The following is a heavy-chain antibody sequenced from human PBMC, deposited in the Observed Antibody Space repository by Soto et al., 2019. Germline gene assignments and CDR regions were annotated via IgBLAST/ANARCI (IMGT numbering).Heavy chain of an antibody. J-gene: IGHJ4*02. CDR1: GFTFSSYG. CDR3: AKDGLGYSSGWYYLDY. Sequence: PGGSRRLSCAASGFTFSSYGMHWVRQAPGKGLEWVAVISYDGSNKYYADSVKGRFTISRDNSKNTLYLQMNSLRAEDTAVYYCAKDGLGYSSGWYYLDYWGQGTLVTVSS. CDR2: ISYDGSNK. V-gene: IGHV3-30*18. D-gene: IGHD6-19*01.